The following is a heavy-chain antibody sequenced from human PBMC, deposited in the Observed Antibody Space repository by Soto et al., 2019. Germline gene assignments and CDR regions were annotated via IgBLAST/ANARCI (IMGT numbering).Heavy chain of an antibody. CDR2: IWYDGSNK. J-gene: IGHJ6*02. V-gene: IGHV3-33*01. CDR1: GFTFSSYG. CDR3: AREGIVTGLRYTKDV. D-gene: IGHD5-12*01. Sequence: QVQLVESGGGVVQPGRSLRLSCAASGFTFSSYGMHWVRQAPGKGLEWVAVIWYDGSNKYYADSVKGRFTISRDNSKNTLYLQMNSLRAEDTAVYYCAREGIVTGLRYTKDVWGQGTTVTVSS.